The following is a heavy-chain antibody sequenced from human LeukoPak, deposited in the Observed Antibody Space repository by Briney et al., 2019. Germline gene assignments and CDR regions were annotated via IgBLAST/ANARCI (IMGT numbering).Heavy chain of an antibody. CDR3: ASLNYYDSSGYRY. J-gene: IGHJ4*02. CDR2: IYYSGST. CDR1: GGSISSGDYY. D-gene: IGHD3-22*01. Sequence: SETLSLTCTVSGGSISSGDYYCSWIRQPPGKGLEWIGYIYYSGSTYYNPSLKSRVTISVDTSKNQFSLKLSSVTAADTAVYYCASLNYYDSSGYRYWGQGTLVTVSS. V-gene: IGHV4-30-4*01.